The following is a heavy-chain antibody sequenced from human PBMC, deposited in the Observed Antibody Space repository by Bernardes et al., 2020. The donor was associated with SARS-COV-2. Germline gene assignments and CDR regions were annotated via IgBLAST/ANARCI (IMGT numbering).Heavy chain of an antibody. J-gene: IGHJ1*01. CDR3: VKVLLWFGES. D-gene: IGHD3-10*01. Sequence: GSMSLPCYASGFSFSRFGKHWVRQAPEKGLEYVSAISADGHSTYYADLVKDRFTISRDNSKNTQYLQMRSLRPDDTAVYYCVKVLLWFGESWGQCTLVTVSS. CDR1: GFSFSRFG. CDR2: ISADGHST. V-gene: IGHV3-64D*06.